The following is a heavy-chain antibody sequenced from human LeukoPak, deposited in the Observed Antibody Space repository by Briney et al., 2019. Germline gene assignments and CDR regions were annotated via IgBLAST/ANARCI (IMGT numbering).Heavy chain of an antibody. J-gene: IGHJ3*02. CDR3: ARTYYYDSSGPPDAFDI. CDR1: GFTFSSYA. Sequence: GGSLRLSCAASGFTFSSYAMSWIRQAPGKGLEWVSSISSSGGSTYYADSVKGRFTISRDNSKNTLYLQMNSLRAEDTAVYYCARTYYYDSSGPPDAFDIWGQGTMVTVSS. V-gene: IGHV3-23*01. CDR2: ISSSGGST. D-gene: IGHD3-22*01.